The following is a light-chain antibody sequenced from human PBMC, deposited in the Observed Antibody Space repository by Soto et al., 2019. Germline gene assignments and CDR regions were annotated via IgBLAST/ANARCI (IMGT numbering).Light chain of an antibody. CDR1: QYIRHD. V-gene: IGKV1-6*01. CDR2: TAS. Sequence: AIQMTQSPSSLSASVGDRVTITCRASQYIRHDLGWYQQKPGKAPKLLIYTASTLESGVPSRFSGSGSGTDFNLTITSLQPEDFATYYCLQDYTYPWTFGQGTKVEIK. CDR3: LQDYTYPWT. J-gene: IGKJ1*01.